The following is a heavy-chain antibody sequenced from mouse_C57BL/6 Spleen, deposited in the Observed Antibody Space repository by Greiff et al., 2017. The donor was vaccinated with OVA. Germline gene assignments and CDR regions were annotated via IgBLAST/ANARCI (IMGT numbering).Heavy chain of an antibody. Sequence: VKLQQPGAELVKPGASVKLSCKASGYTFTSYWMHWVKQRPGQGLEWIGMIHPNSGSTNYNEKFKSKATLTVDKSSSTAYMQLSSLTSEDSAVYYCTRGPNYYGSTWFAYWGQGTLVTVSA. V-gene: IGHV1-64*01. CDR2: IHPNSGST. CDR1: GYTFTSYW. D-gene: IGHD1-1*01. J-gene: IGHJ3*01. CDR3: TRGPNYYGSTWFAY.